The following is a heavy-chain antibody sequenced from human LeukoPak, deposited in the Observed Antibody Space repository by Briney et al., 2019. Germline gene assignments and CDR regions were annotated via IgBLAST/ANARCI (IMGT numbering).Heavy chain of an antibody. CDR2: ISSSSSYT. CDR3: ARDLYCSSTSCYGPMGYYFDY. CDR1: GFTFSDYY. Sequence: KAGGSLRLSCAASGFTFSDYYMSWIRQAPGKGLEWVSYISSSSSYTNYADSVKGQFTISRDNAKNSLYLQMNSLRAEDTAVYYCARDLYCSSTSCYGPMGYYFDYWGQGTLVTVSS. D-gene: IGHD2-2*01. V-gene: IGHV3-11*05. J-gene: IGHJ4*02.